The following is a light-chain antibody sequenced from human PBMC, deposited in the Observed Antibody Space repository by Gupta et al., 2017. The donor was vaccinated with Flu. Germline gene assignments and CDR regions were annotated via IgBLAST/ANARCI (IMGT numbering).Light chain of an antibody. CDR3: QQDGHSPCT. J-gene: IGKJ1*01. CDR2: DAS. CDR1: QTIKNNY. V-gene: IGKV3-20*01. Sequence: ELVLPQSPDTLSLSPGGRVSLPCRASQTIKNNYLAWYQQKPGQAPRLLIHDASSRATGVPDRFSGSGSGTDFTLTISRLEPEDVVVYFCQQDGHSPCTFGQGTKVEIK.